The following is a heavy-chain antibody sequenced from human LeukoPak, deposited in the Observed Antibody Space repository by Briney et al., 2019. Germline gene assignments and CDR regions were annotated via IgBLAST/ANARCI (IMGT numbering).Heavy chain of an antibody. CDR2: ISSSSSYI. D-gene: IGHD3-10*01. V-gene: IGHV3-21*01. CDR3: ARLLSPVRGLP. Sequence: GGSLRLSCAASGFTFSSYSMTWVRQAPGKGLEWVSSISSSSSYIYYADSVKGRFTISRDNAKNSLYLQMNSLRAEDTAVYYCARLLSPVRGLPGGQGTLVTVSS. CDR1: GFTFSSYS. J-gene: IGHJ5*02.